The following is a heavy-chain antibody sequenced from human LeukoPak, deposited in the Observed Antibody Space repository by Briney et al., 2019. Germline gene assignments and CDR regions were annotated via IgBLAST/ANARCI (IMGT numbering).Heavy chain of an antibody. Sequence: ASVKVSCKASGYTFTGYYMHWVRQAPGQGLEWMGWINPNSGGTNYAQKFQGRVTMTRDTSISTAYMELSRLRSDDTAVYYCARDVASGYYYEYYFDYWGQGTLVTVSS. D-gene: IGHD3-22*01. V-gene: IGHV1-2*02. CDR3: ARDVASGYYYEYYFDY. CDR1: GYTFTGYY. CDR2: INPNSGGT. J-gene: IGHJ4*02.